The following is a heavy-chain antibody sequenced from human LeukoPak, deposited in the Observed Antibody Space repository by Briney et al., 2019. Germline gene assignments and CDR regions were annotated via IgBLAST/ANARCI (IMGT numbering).Heavy chain of an antibody. CDR2: IYSGGST. V-gene: IGHV3-66*01. Sequence: PGGSLRLSCAAPGFTVSSNYMSWVRQAPGKGLEWVSVIYSGGSTYYADSVKGRFTISRDNSKNTLYLQMNSLRAEDTAVYYCAELGITMIGGVWGKGTTVTISS. CDR3: AELGITMIGGV. CDR1: GFTVSSNY. D-gene: IGHD3-10*02. J-gene: IGHJ6*04.